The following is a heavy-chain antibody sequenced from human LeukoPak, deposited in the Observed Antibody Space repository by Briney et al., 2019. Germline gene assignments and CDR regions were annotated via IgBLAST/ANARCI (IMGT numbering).Heavy chain of an antibody. J-gene: IGHJ4*02. CDR3: ARRGTGFGDT. V-gene: IGHV5-51*01. D-gene: IGHD3-10*01. CDR1: GGTFSNYA. CDR2: IYPGDSDI. Sequence: KVSCKASGGTFSNYAISWVRQMPGKGLDWMGIIYPGDSDIRYSPSFQGQVTISADKSISTAYLQWNSLRASDTAMYYCARRGTGFGDTWGQGTLVTVSS.